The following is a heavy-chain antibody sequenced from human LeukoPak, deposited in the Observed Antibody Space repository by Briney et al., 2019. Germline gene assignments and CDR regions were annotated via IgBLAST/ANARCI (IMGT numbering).Heavy chain of an antibody. D-gene: IGHD3-22*01. J-gene: IGHJ4*02. CDR3: ARDAGYDSSGYYSWYFDY. CDR2: IYYSGST. Sequence: SETLSLTCTVSGGSISSSSYYWGWIRQPPGKGLEWIGSIYYSGSTYYNPSLKSRVTISVDTSKNQFSLKLSSETAADTAVYYCARDAGYDSSGYYSWYFDYWGQGTLVTVSS. V-gene: IGHV4-39*07. CDR1: GGSISSSSYY.